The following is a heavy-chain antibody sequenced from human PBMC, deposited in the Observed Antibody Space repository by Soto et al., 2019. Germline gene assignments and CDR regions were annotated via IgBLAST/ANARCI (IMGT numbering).Heavy chain of an antibody. CDR1: GFTFSSYG. V-gene: IGHV3-30*18. CDR3: AKDWGYSGYETNWFDP. J-gene: IGHJ5*02. Sequence: GGSLRLSCAASGFTFSSYGMHWVRQAPGKGLEWVAVISYDGSNKYYADSVKGRFTISRDNSKNTLYLQMNSLRAEDTAVYYCAKDWGYSGYETNWFDPWGQGTLVTVSS. D-gene: IGHD5-12*01. CDR2: ISYDGSNK.